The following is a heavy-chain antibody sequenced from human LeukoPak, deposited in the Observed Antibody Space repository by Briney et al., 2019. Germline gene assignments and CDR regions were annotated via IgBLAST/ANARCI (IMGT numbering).Heavy chain of an antibody. J-gene: IGHJ4*02. Sequence: SETLSLTCTVSGYSISSGYYWGWIRQSPGKGLEWIGSNYHGSSTYYNPSLRSRVIISVDKSKNHFSLKMSSVTAADTAVYYCARDLASCAGDCYSDGFDYWGQGALVTVSS. V-gene: IGHV4-38-2*02. CDR1: GYSISSGYY. CDR2: NYHGSST. D-gene: IGHD2-21*02. CDR3: ARDLASCAGDCYSDGFDY.